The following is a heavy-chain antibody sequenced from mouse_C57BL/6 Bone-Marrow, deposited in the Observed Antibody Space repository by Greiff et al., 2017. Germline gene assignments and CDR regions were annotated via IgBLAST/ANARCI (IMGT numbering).Heavy chain of an antibody. CDR2: IYPRDGST. Sequence: QVQLKASDAELVKPGASVKISCKVSGYTFTDHTIHWMKQRPDQGLEWIGYIYPRDGSTKYNEKFKGKATLTADKASSTAYMQLTSLTSEDSAVYFCARMDYYGSSYGFAYWGQGTLVTVSA. J-gene: IGHJ3*01. CDR3: ARMDYYGSSYGFAY. D-gene: IGHD1-1*01. CDR1: GYTFTDHT. V-gene: IGHV1-78*01.